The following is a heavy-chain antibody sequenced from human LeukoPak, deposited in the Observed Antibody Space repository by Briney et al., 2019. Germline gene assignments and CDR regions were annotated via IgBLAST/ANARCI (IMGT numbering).Heavy chain of an antibody. CDR3: ASGGSYYRMDY. Sequence: SETLSLTCAVYGGSFSGYYWSWIRQPPGKGLEWIGEINHSGSTNYNPSLKSRVTISVDTSKNQFSLKLSSVTAADTAVYYCASGGSYYRMDYWGQGTLVTVSS. V-gene: IGHV4-34*01. J-gene: IGHJ4*02. D-gene: IGHD1-26*01. CDR2: INHSGST. CDR1: GGSFSGYY.